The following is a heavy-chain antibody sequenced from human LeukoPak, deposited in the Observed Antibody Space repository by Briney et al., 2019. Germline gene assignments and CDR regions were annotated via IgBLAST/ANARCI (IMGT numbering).Heavy chain of an antibody. Sequence: ASVKVSCKASGYTFTSYGISWVRQAPGQGLEWMGWISAYNGNTNYAQKLQGRVTMTTDTSTSTAYMELRSLRSDDTAVYYCARERIITMVRGVTNAFDIWGQGTMVTVSS. CDR2: ISAYNGNT. D-gene: IGHD3-10*01. V-gene: IGHV1-18*01. J-gene: IGHJ3*02. CDR3: ARERIITMVRGVTNAFDI. CDR1: GYTFTSYG.